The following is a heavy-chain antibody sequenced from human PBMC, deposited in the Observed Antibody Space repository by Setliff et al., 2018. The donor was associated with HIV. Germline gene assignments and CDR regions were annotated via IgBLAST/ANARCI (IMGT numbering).Heavy chain of an antibody. CDR1: GYSNSSGHY. V-gene: IGHV4-38-2*01. J-gene: IGHJ4*02. CDR3: ARVSSSYYFLGAFDS. CDR2: IYHSGTT. Sequence: SETLSLTCAVSGYSNSSGHYWGWIRQPPGKGLEWIGSIYHSGTTYDNPSLKSRVTISVDTSKNQFSLKLRSATATDTALYYCARVSSSYYFLGAFDSWGQGTLVTVSS. D-gene: IGHD6-13*01.